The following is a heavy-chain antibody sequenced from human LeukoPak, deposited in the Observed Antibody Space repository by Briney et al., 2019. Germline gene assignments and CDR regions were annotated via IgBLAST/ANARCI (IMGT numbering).Heavy chain of an antibody. J-gene: IGHJ4*02. Sequence: SETLSLTCTVSSGSISNYYWSWIRQPPGKGLEGIGYVFYSGSTNYNPSLKSRVTISVDTSKNQFSLKLNSVTAADTAVYYCARGPAGYYFDYWGQGTLVTVSS. CDR3: ARGPAGYYFDY. V-gene: IGHV4-59*01. CDR2: VFYSGST. CDR1: SGSISNYY.